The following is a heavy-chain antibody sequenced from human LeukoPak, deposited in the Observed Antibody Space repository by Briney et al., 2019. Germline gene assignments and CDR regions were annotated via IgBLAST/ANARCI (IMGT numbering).Heavy chain of an antibody. J-gene: IGHJ4*02. CDR1: GFTFRSHS. CDR3: AKSLFGFSYGKIDY. D-gene: IGHD5-18*01. V-gene: IGHV3-23*01. Sequence: PGGSLRLSCATSGFTFRSHSMNWVRQAPGKALEWVSSIPDSGDSTYYADSVKGRFTISRDNSKNTLYLQMNSLRAEDTAVYYCAKSLFGFSYGKIDYWGQGIRVTVSS. CDR2: IPDSGDST.